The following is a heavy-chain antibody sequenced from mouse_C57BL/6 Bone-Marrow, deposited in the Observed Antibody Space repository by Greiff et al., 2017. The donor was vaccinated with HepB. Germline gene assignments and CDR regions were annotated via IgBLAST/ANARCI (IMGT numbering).Heavy chain of an antibody. CDR1: GYSITSGYY. J-gene: IGHJ1*03. CDR3: AREVGRITTVVDWYFDV. V-gene: IGHV3-6*01. CDR2: ISYDGSN. Sequence: VQLQQSGPGLVKPSQSLSLTCSVTGYSITSGYYWNWIRHFPGNKLEWMGYISYDGSNNYNPTLKNRISITRDTSKNQFFLKLNSVTTEDTATYYCAREVGRITTVVDWYFDVWGTGTTVTVSS. D-gene: IGHD1-1*01.